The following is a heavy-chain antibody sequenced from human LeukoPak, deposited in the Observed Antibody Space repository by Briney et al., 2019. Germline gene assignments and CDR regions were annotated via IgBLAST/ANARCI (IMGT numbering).Heavy chain of an antibody. CDR1: GFTFSSYA. J-gene: IGHJ6*02. CDR3: AKGDTGHILGYCSGGSCYSYGMDV. Sequence: GGSLRLSCAASGFTFSSYAMSWVRQAPGKGLEWVSAISGSGVSTYYADSVKGRFTISRDNSKNTLYLQMNSLRAEDTAVYYCAKGDTGHILGYCSGGSCYSYGMDVWGQGTTVTVSS. D-gene: IGHD2-15*01. CDR2: ISGSGVST. V-gene: IGHV3-23*01.